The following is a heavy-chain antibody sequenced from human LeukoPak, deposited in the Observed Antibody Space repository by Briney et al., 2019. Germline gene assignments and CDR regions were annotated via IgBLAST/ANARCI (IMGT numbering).Heavy chain of an antibody. Sequence: ASVKVSCKASGYTFTSYDINWVRQATGQGLEWMGWMNPNSGNTGYAQKFQGRVTITRNTSISTAYMELSSLRSEDTAVCYCARGWGYCSSTSCYALDYWGQGTLVTVSS. V-gene: IGHV1-8*03. D-gene: IGHD2-2*01. CDR3: ARGWGYCSSTSCYALDY. CDR2: MNPNSGNT. J-gene: IGHJ4*02. CDR1: GYTFTSYD.